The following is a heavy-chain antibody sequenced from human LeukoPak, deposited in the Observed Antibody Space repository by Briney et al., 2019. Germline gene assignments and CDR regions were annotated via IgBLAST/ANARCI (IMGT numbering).Heavy chain of an antibody. D-gene: IGHD6-25*01. V-gene: IGHV4-59*12. Sequence: SETLSLTCTVSGGSISSYYWSRIRQPPGKGLEWIGYIYYSGSTNYNPSLKSRVTISVDTSKNQFSLSLTSVTAADTAVYYCARDCCGYRSWFDPWSQGTPVTVSS. CDR1: GGSISSYY. CDR3: ARDCCGYRSWFDP. J-gene: IGHJ5*02. CDR2: IYYSGST.